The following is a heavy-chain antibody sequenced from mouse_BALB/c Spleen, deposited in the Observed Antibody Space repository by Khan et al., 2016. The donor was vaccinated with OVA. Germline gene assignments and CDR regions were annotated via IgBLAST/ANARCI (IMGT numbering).Heavy chain of an antibody. CDR2: ISSGGSYT. CDR1: GFTFSSYT. Sequence: EVELVESGGGLVKPAGSLKLSCAASGFTFSSYTMSWVRQTPEKRLEWVATISSGGSYTYYPDSVKGRFSISRDNAKNTLYLQMSSLKSEDTAMYYCRRGEGLLRLRNWYFDVWGAGTTVTVSS. CDR3: RRGEGLLRLRNWYFDV. V-gene: IGHV5-6-4*01. D-gene: IGHD1-2*01. J-gene: IGHJ1*01.